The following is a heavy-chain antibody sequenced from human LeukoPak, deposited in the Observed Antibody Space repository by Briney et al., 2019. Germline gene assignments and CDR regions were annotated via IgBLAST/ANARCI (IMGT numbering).Heavy chain of an antibody. CDR3: ARVRSGSYYVDY. D-gene: IGHD1-26*01. CDR2: ISGSGGST. V-gene: IGHV3-23*01. CDR1: GFTFSSYS. Sequence: GGSLRLSCAASGFTFSSYSMNWVRQAPGKGLEWVSAISGSGGSTYYADSVKGRFTISRDNSKNTLYLQMNSLRAEDTAVYYCARVRSGSYYVDYWGQGTLVTVSS. J-gene: IGHJ4*02.